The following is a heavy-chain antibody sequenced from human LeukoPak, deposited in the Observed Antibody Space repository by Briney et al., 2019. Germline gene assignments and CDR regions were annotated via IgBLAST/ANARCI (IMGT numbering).Heavy chain of an antibody. CDR3: AREGDYTGSGHPGY. D-gene: IGHD4-11*01. J-gene: IGHJ4*02. V-gene: IGHV4-34*01. CDR1: GGSFSGYY. CDR2: INHSGST. Sequence: PSETLSLTCAVYGGSFSGYYWSWIRQPPGKGLEWIGEINHSGSTNYNPSLKSRVTISVDTSKNQFSLKLSSVTAADTAVYYCAREGDYTGSGHPGYWGQGTLVIVSS.